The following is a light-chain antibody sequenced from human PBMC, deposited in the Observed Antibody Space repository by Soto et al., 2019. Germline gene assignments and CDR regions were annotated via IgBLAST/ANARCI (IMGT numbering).Light chain of an antibody. CDR3: QSYDISLTGYVV. Sequence: QSVLTQPPSVSGAPGQRVTISCTGSSSNIGAGHDVHWYQQLPGTAPKLLIYANSNRPSGVPDRFSGSKSGTSASLAITGLQTEDEADYYCQSYDISLTGYVVFGGGTKLTVL. CDR2: ANS. V-gene: IGLV1-40*01. J-gene: IGLJ2*01. CDR1: SSNIGAGHD.